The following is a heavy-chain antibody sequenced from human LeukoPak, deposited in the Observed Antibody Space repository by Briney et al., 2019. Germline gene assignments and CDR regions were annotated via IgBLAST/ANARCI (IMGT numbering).Heavy chain of an antibody. V-gene: IGHV1-8*03. CDR3: AKESGGYSSGWYRYYFDY. CDR1: GYTFTSYD. CDR2: MNPNSGNT. Sequence: VASVKVSCKASGYTFTSYDINWVRQATGQGLEWMGWMNPNSGNTGYAQKFQGRVTITRNTSISTAYMELSSLRSEDTAVYYCAKESGGYSSGWYRYYFDYWGQGTLVTVSS. J-gene: IGHJ4*02. D-gene: IGHD6-19*01.